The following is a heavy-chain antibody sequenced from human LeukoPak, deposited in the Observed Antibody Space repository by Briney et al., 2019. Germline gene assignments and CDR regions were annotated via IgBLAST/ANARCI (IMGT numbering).Heavy chain of an antibody. CDR2: ISVSGNT. D-gene: IGHD6-19*01. CDR1: GFTLSSYA. CDR3: AKDAPRSSGWFFLDY. Sequence: TGGSLRLSCAASGFTLSSYAMSWVRQGPGKGLEWVSAISVSGNTYHADSVKGRFTISRDSSKNTLYLQMNSLRAEDTAVYYCAKDAPRSSGWFFLDYWGQGTLVTVSS. J-gene: IGHJ4*02. V-gene: IGHV3-23*01.